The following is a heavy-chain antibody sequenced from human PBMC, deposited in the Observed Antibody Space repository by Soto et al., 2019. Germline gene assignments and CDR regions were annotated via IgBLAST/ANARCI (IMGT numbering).Heavy chain of an antibody. CDR3: ARVGYCSSTSCYPL. V-gene: IGHV1-69*13. CDR2: IIPIFGTA. D-gene: IGHD2-2*01. CDR1: VGTFSSYA. J-gene: IGHJ1*01. Sequence: SVKVSCKASVGTFSSYAISWVRQAPGQGLEWMGGIIPIFGTANYAQKFQGRVTITADESTSTAYMELSSLRSEDTAVYYCARVGYCSSTSCYPLWGQGTLVTVSS.